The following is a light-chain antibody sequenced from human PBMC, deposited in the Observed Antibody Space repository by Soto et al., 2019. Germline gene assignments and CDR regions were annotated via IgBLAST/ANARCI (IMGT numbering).Light chain of an antibody. Sequence: EIVLTQSPATLSLSPGERATLSCRASQSVNIYLAWYQQKPGQAPRLLIYDASNSATGIPARFSGSGSGTDFTLTISSLEPEDSATYYWQHSYSPPLTFGGGTKVEI. CDR1: QSVNIY. J-gene: IGKJ4*01. CDR2: DAS. V-gene: IGKV3-11*01. CDR3: QHSYSPPLT.